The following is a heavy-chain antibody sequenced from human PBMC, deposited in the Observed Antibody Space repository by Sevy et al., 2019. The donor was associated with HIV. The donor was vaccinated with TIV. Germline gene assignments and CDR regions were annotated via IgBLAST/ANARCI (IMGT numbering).Heavy chain of an antibody. J-gene: IGHJ5*02. Sequence: GGSLRLSCAASGFTFSSYWMSWVRQAPGKGLEWVANIKQDGSEKYDVDSVKGRFTISRDNAKNSLYRQMNSLRAEDTAVYYCARDIWSTTRVVVVAAGNNWFDPWGQGTLVTVSS. D-gene: IGHD2-15*01. CDR3: ARDIWSTTRVVVVAAGNNWFDP. CDR1: GFTFSSYW. CDR2: IKQDGSEK. V-gene: IGHV3-7*03.